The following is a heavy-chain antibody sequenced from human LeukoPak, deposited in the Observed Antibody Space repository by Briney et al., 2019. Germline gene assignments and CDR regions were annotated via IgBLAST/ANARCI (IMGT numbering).Heavy chain of an antibody. CDR3: ARLPGADSYGSVRLDY. J-gene: IGHJ4*02. V-gene: IGHV1-2*06. Sequence: ASVKVSCKASGYTFTGYHMHWVRQAPGQGLEWMGRINPNSGDTNYAQKFQGRVTMTRDTSISTAYMELSRLRSDDTAVYYCARLPGADSYGSVRLDYWGQGTLVTVSS. D-gene: IGHD5-18*01. CDR1: GYTFTGYH. CDR2: INPNSGDT.